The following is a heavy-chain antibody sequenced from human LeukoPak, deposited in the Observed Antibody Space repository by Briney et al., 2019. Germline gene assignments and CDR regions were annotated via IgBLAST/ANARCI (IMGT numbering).Heavy chain of an antibody. CDR2: ISGSGNST. V-gene: IGHV3-23*01. CDR1: GFTFSSNW. D-gene: IGHD1/OR15-1a*01. CDR3: ARYQTGTMFAV. Sequence: GGSLRLSCAVSGFTFSSNWMSWVRQAPGKGLEWVSTISGSGNSTYYADSVKGRFTISRDNSKNTLYLQMNSLRAEDTAIYYCARYQTGTMFAVWGQGTLVTISS. J-gene: IGHJ4*02.